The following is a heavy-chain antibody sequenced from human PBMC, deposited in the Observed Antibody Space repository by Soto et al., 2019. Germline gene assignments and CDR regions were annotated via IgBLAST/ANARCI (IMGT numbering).Heavy chain of an antibody. V-gene: IGHV6-1*01. J-gene: IGHJ4*02. CDR2: TYYRSKWYN. CDR1: GDSVSSNSAA. Sequence: SQTLSLTCAISGDSVSSNSAAWNWIRQSPSRGLEWLGRTYYRSKWYNDYAVSVKSRITINPDSSKHQFSLQLNSVTPEDTAGYFCARDLTVTLEYWVQGTLVTVSS. CDR3: ARDLTVTLEY. D-gene: IGHD2-21*02.